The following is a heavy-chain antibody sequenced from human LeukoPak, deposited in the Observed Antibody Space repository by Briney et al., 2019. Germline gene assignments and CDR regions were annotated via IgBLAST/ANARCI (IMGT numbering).Heavy chain of an antibody. D-gene: IGHD5-18*01. J-gene: IGHJ4*02. Sequence: GGSLRLSCAASGFSSSSYSMNWVRQAPGKGLEWISYISYTDYTEHYADSVKGRFTISRDNAKNSLYLQMNSLRAEDTAVYYCARDPHSLDYWGRGTLVTVSS. CDR1: GFSSSSYS. V-gene: IGHV3-48*01. CDR2: ISYTDYTE. CDR3: ARDPHSLDY.